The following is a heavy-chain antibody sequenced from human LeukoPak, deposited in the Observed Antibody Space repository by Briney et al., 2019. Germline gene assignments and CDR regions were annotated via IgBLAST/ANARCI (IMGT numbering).Heavy chain of an antibody. V-gene: IGHV3-7*01. CDR1: GFSISTFW. D-gene: IGHD3-3*01. J-gene: IGHJ4*02. CDR3: ATDRGWRTSGYYLYYFEY. Sequence: GGSLRLSCAGSGFSISTFWMSWVRQAPGKGLEWVANINTDGSKKSYVDSARGRFTISRDNTKNLLYLQMSSLRAEDTAVYYCATDRGWRTSGYYLYYFEYWGQGTLVTFSS. CDR2: INTDGSKK.